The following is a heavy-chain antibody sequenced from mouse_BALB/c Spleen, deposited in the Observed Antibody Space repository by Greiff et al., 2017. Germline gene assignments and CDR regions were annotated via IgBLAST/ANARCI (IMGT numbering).Heavy chain of an antibody. CDR3: GRYYGSSYNYFDY. CDR1: GYSFTGYF. CDR2: INPYNGDT. J-gene: IGHJ2*01. V-gene: IGHV1-37*01. D-gene: IGHD1-1*01. Sequence: EVQVVESGPELVKPGASVKISCKASGYSFTGYFMNWVKQSHGKSLEWIGRINPYNGDTFYNQKFKGKATLTVDKSSSTAHMELLSLTSEDSAVYYCGRYYGSSYNYFDYWGQGTTLTVSS.